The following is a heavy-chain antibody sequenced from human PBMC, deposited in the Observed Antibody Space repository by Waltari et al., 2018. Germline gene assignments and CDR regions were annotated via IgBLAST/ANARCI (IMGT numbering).Heavy chain of an antibody. Sequence: QVQLQESGPGLVKPSQTLSLTCTVSGGSISSGSYYWCWIRQPAGKGLEWIGRIYTSGSTNYNPSLKSRVTISVDTSKNQFSLKLSSVTAADTAVYYCARFEESWFDPWGQGTLVTVSS. D-gene: IGHD3-9*01. J-gene: IGHJ5*02. CDR1: GGSISSGSYY. CDR3: ARFEESWFDP. V-gene: IGHV4-61*02. CDR2: IYTSGST.